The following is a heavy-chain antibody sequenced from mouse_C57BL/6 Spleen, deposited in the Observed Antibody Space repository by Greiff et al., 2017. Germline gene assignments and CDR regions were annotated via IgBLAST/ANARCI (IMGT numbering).Heavy chain of an antibody. CDR2: IYPRDGST. D-gene: IGHD1-1*01. Sequence: QVKLQESDAELVKPGASVKISCKVSGYTFTDHTIHWMKQRPEQGLEWIGYIYPRDGSTKYNEKFKGKATLTADKSSSTAYMQLNSLTSEDSAVYFCARRRVYYGSSHYYAMDYWGQGTSVTVSS. CDR1: GYTFTDHT. CDR3: ARRRVYYGSSHYYAMDY. V-gene: IGHV1-78*01. J-gene: IGHJ4*01.